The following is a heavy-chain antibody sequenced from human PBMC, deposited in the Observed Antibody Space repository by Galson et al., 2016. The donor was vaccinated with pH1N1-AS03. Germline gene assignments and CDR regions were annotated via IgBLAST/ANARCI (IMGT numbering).Heavy chain of an antibody. CDR1: GVSVGYGGYY. Sequence: TLSLTCAVSGVSVGYGGYYWSWIRQSPGKALEWVASIYYTGKANYNPSLQSRVTISLDTSNNQFSLRLTSVTAADTAFHYCARGYRDGYNYAPRYYFHSWGQGTLVTVSS. V-gene: IGHV4-61*08. J-gene: IGHJ4*02. CDR2: IYYTGKA. D-gene: IGHD5-24*01. CDR3: ARGYRDGYNYAPRYYFHS.